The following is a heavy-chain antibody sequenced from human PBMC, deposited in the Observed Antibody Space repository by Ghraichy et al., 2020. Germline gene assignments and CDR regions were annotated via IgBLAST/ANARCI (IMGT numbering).Heavy chain of an antibody. J-gene: IGHJ5*02. V-gene: IGHV6-1*01. CDR3: ARAGRQQQRSYNWFDP. CDR1: GDSVSSNSAA. CDR2: TYYRSKWYN. D-gene: IGHD6-13*01. Sequence: SQTLSLTCAISGDSVSSNSAAWNWIRQSPSRGLEWLGRTYYRSKWYNDYAVSVKSRITINPDTSKNQFSLQLNSVTPEDTAVYYCARAGRQQQRSYNWFDPWGQGTLVTVSS.